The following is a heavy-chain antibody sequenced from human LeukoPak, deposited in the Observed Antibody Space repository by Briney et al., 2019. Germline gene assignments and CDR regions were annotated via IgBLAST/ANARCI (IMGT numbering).Heavy chain of an antibody. CDR1: GFTFGSYW. Sequence: PGGSLRLSCAASGFTFGSYWMSWVRQAPGKRLDWVATIKEDGSDKYYVDSVKGRFTISRDNVKNSVYLQMNSPRAEDTAVYYCGREMNLGTWGQGTLVTVSS. J-gene: IGHJ4*02. CDR2: IKEDGSDK. V-gene: IGHV3-7*05. D-gene: IGHD1-14*01. CDR3: GREMNLGT.